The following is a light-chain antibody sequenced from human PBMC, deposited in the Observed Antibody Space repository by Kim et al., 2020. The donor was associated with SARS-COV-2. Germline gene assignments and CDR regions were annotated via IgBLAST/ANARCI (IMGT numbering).Light chain of an antibody. V-gene: IGKV3-11*01. Sequence: EIVLTQSPATLSLSPGERATLSCRASQSVGSQLAWYQQRPGQAPRLLIFDASSRATGIPARFSGSGSGTDFTLTISSLEPEDFAVYYCQQRIRWPVTFGQGTKLEIK. CDR1: QSVGSQ. J-gene: IGKJ2*01. CDR3: QQRIRWPVT. CDR2: DAS.